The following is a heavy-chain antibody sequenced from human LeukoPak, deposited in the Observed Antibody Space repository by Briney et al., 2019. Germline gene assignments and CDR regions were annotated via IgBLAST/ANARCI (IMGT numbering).Heavy chain of an antibody. Sequence: SSPTLVNPTQTLTLTCTFSGFSLSTSGMCVSWIRQPPGKALEWLARIDWDDDKYYSTSLKTRLTISKDTSKNQVVLTMTNMDPVDTATYYCARIGYSGSHFGDPDYWGQGTLVTVSS. CDR1: GFSLSTSGMC. D-gene: IGHD1-26*01. J-gene: IGHJ4*02. CDR2: IDWDDDK. CDR3: ARIGYSGSHFGDPDY. V-gene: IGHV2-70*11.